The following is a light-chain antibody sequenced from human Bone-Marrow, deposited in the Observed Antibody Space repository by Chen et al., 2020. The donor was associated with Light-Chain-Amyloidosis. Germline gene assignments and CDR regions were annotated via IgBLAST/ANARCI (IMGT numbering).Light chain of an antibody. CDR2: EVT. J-gene: IGLJ1*01. CDR3: SSYTITTTLV. V-gene: IGLV2-14*01. Sequence: QSALTQPASVSGSPGQSSTISCTGTSSDVGGDNHVSWYQQHPDKAPKLMIYEVTNRPSWVPDRFSGSKSDNTASLTISGLQTEDEADYFCSSYTITTTLVFGSGTWVTVL. CDR1: SSDVGGDNH.